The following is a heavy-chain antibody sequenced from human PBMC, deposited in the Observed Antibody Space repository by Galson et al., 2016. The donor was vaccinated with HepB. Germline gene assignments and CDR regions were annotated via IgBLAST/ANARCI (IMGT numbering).Heavy chain of an antibody. Sequence: SLRLSCAVSGFSFSDYAMSWVRQAPGKGLEWVSTIAGGSGSPTYADSVKGRFTISRDSSKNTLYLQLNSLRADDTALYYCAKDRDHFGDYVFDYWGQGTLVTVTS. CDR2: IAGGSGSP. J-gene: IGHJ4*02. CDR3: AKDRDHFGDYVFDY. D-gene: IGHD4-17*01. CDR1: GFSFSDYA. V-gene: IGHV3-23*01.